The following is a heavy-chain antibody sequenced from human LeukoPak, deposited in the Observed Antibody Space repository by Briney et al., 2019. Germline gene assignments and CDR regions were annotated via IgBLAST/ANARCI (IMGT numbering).Heavy chain of an antibody. Sequence: APVKVSCKASGYTFTGYYMHWVRQAPGQGLEWMGWINPNSGGTNYAQKFQGRVTMTRDTSISTAYMELSRLRSDDTAVYYCARDGGSPYSSSSYIQSDSSGWFDYWGQGTLVTVSS. J-gene: IGHJ4*02. D-gene: IGHD6-13*01. V-gene: IGHV1-2*02. CDR3: ARDGGSPYSSSSYIQSDSSGWFDY. CDR1: GYTFTGYY. CDR2: INPNSGGT.